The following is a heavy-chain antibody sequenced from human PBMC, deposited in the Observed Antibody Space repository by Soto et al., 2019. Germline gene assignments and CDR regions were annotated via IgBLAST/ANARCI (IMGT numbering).Heavy chain of an antibody. CDR1: GFTFSSYS. Sequence: PGGSLRLSCAASGFTFSSYSMNWVRQAPGKGLEWVSSISSSSSYIYYADSVKGRFTISRDNAKNSLYLQMNSLRAEDTAVYYCARDAVLAAAGFYSDYWGQGTLVTVSS. CDR3: ARDAVLAAAGFYSDY. CDR2: ISSSSSYI. V-gene: IGHV3-21*01. D-gene: IGHD6-13*01. J-gene: IGHJ4*02.